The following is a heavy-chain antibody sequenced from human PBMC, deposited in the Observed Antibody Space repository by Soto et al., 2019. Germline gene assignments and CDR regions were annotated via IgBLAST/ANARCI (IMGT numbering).Heavy chain of an antibody. CDR2: INHSGST. J-gene: IGHJ5*02. V-gene: IGHV4-34*01. Sequence: PSETLSLTCAVYGGSFSGYYWSWIRQPPGKGLEWIGEINHSGSTNYNPSLKSRVTISVDTSKNQFSLKLSSVTAADTAVYYCARGAAAAGTGYNWFDPWGKGTLVTVSS. CDR1: GGSFSGYY. D-gene: IGHD6-13*01. CDR3: ARGAAAAGTGYNWFDP.